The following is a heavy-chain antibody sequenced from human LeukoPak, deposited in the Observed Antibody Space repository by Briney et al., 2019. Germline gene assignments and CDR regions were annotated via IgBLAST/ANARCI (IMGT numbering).Heavy chain of an antibody. CDR3: ASGFPVAAADWYLDL. V-gene: IGHV3-74*01. D-gene: IGHD2-21*01. Sequence: GGSLRLSCAASGFTFKNFWMHWVRQAPGKGLVWVSRINSDGSGTSYADSVKGRFTISRDNAKNTLYLQMTSLRVEDTAVYYCASGFPVAAADWYLDLWGRGTLVTVSS. J-gene: IGHJ2*01. CDR2: INSDGSGT. CDR1: GFTFKNFW.